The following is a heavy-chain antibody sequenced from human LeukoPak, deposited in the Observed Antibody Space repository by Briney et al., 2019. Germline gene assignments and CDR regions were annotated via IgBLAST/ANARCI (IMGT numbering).Heavy chain of an antibody. V-gene: IGHV3-74*01. D-gene: IGHD3-10*01. J-gene: IGHJ4*02. Sequence: PGGSLRLSCAVSEFTFSTSWMHWVRQVPGKGLVWVSRINGDGSSTSYADSVKSRFTISRDNAKNTLYLEMNSLRAEDTAVYYCARARGVIRYFDYWGQGTLVTVSS. CDR2: INGDGSST. CDR1: EFTFSTSW. CDR3: ARARGVIRYFDY.